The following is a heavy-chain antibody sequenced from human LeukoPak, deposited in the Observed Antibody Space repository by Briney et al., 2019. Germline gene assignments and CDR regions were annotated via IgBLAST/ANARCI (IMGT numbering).Heavy chain of an antibody. J-gene: IGHJ4*02. CDR1: GFTFSSYG. CDR3: ATDPTWRFGELYGADY. Sequence: GGSLRLSCAASGFTFSSYGMHWVRQAPGKGLEWVAVIWYDGSNKYYADSVKGRFTISRDNSKNTLYLQMNSLRAEDTAVYYCATDPTWRFGELYGADYWGQGTLVTVSS. V-gene: IGHV3-33*01. CDR2: IWYDGSNK. D-gene: IGHD3-10*01.